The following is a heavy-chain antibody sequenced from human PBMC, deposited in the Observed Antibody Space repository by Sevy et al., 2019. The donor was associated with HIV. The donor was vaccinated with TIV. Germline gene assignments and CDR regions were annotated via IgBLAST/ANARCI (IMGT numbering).Heavy chain of an antibody. Sequence: LSLTCAASGFTVSTNYMSWVRQAPGKGLEWVSVIYSGGTTYYADSVKGRFTISRDKSKNTLYLQMNSLRAEDTAVYYCAREFGDGYNPRYYFDYWGQGTLVTVSS. CDR3: AREFGDGYNPRYYFDY. J-gene: IGHJ4*02. V-gene: IGHV3-53*01. CDR2: IYSGGTT. D-gene: IGHD3-3*01. CDR1: GFTVSTNY.